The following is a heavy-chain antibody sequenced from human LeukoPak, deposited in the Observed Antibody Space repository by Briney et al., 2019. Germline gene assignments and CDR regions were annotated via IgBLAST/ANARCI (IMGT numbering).Heavy chain of an antibody. J-gene: IGHJ6*03. CDR1: GFTFSSYA. V-gene: IGHV3-30*02. CDR3: AKDYCSGGSCYSGDYYMDV. CDR2: IRYDGSNK. D-gene: IGHD2-15*01. Sequence: GGSLRLSCAASGFTFSSYAMHWVRQAPGKGLEWVAFIRYDGSNKYYADSVKGRFTISRDNSKNTLYLQMNSLRAEDTAVYYCAKDYCSGGSCYSGDYYMDVWGKGTTVTVSS.